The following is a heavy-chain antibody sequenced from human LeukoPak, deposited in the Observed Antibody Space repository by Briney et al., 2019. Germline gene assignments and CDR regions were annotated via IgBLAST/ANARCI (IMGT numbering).Heavy chain of an antibody. CDR1: GGTFSSYA. D-gene: IGHD3-10*01. CDR2: PSPYNGNA. Sequence: ASVKVSCKASGGTFSSYAISWVRQAPGQGLEWMGWPSPYNGNAYYAQKLQGRVTMTTDTSTSTAYMELRSLRSDDTAVYYCATDTYNSGIHNYSYNYMDVWGQGTAVTISS. J-gene: IGHJ6*03. V-gene: IGHV1-18*01. CDR3: ATDTYNSGIHNYSYNYMDV.